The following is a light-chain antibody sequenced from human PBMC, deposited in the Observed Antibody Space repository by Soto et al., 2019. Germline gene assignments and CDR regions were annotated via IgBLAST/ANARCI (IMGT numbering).Light chain of an antibody. Sequence: EIVLTQSPATLSFSPGERATLSCRASQSVSSYLAWYQQKPGQAPRLLIYDASNRATGIPARFSGSGSGTDFTLTISSLEPEDFAVYYCQHRSNWPPYTFGQGTKLEIK. CDR3: QHRSNWPPYT. V-gene: IGKV3-11*01. CDR2: DAS. CDR1: QSVSSY. J-gene: IGKJ2*01.